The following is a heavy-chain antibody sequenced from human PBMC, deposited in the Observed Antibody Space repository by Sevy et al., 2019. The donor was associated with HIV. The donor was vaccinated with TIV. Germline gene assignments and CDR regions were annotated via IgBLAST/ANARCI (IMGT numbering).Heavy chain of an antibody. CDR1: GYTFSDYY. D-gene: IGHD3-16*01. Sequence: ASVKVYCKASGYTFSDYYIHWVRQAPGQGLEWMGWINPNSGGTNYAQKFQGRVTMTRDTSITTAYMELSRMRSDDTAVYYCARQSAYHFYGMDVWGQGTTVTVSS. J-gene: IGHJ6*02. V-gene: IGHV1-2*02. CDR3: ARQSAYHFYGMDV. CDR2: INPNSGGT.